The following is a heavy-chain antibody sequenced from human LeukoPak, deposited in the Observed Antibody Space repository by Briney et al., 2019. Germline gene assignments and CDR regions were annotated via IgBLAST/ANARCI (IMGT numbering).Heavy chain of an antibody. J-gene: IGHJ6*02. CDR1: GGSISSSSYY. Sequence: SETLSLTCTVSGGSISSSSYYWGWIRQPPGKGLEWIGSIYYSGSTYYNPSLKSQVTISVDTSKNQFSLKLRFVTAADTAVYYCARHPCSGGSCPLDYYYYYGMDVWGQGTTVTVSS. V-gene: IGHV4-39*01. CDR2: IYYSGST. D-gene: IGHD2-15*01. CDR3: ARHPCSGGSCPLDYYYYYGMDV.